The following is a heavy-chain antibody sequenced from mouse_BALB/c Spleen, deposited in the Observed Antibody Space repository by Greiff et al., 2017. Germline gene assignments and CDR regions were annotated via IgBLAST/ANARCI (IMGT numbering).Heavy chain of an antibody. CDR2: ISYSGST. CDR3: ARRDGNYLFDY. J-gene: IGHJ2*01. V-gene: IGHV3-2*02. D-gene: IGHD2-1*01. CDR1: GYSITSDYA. Sequence: EVKVEESGPGLVKPSQSLSLTCTVTGYSITSDYAWNWIRQFPGNKLEWMGYISYSGSTSYNPSLKSRISITRDTSKNQFFLQLNSVTTEDTATYYCARRDGNYLFDYWGQGTTLTVSS.